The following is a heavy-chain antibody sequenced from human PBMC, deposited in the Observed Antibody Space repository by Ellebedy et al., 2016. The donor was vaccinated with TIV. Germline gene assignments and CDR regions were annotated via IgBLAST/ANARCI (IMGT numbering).Heavy chain of an antibody. CDR3: ARDRGWQPGRGRSLAN. V-gene: IGHV1-18*04. D-gene: IGHD4-23*01. Sequence: AASVKVSCKASGYTFASNGISWVRQAPGQGLEWMGWISAYNGNLKYEQKFQGRVTMTTDTSTSTAYMELTRLRSDDTALFYCARDRGWQPGRGRSLANWGQGTLVTVSS. CDR2: ISAYNGNL. J-gene: IGHJ4*02. CDR1: GYTFASNG.